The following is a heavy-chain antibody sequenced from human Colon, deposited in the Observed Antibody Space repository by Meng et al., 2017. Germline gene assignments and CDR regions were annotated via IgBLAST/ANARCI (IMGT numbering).Heavy chain of an antibody. J-gene: IGHJ4*02. CDR3: ARGRGSYSSIDF. D-gene: IGHD1-26*01. Sequence: VQLLGSGQSVVRPLETLFLTCTLSGGAVSSPSYYWSWIRQTQGKGLEWIGYVYYTGSANYNPSLKSRVTISVDTSKNHFSLNLTSVTAADTAVYYCARGRGSYSSIDFWGQGTLVTVSS. CDR1: GGAVSSPSYY. V-gene: IGHV4-61*03. CDR2: VYYTGSA.